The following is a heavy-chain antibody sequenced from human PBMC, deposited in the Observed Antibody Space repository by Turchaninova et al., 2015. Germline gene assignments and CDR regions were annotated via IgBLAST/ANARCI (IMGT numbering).Heavy chain of an antibody. CDR3: ARGGYCSGDTCFYPFDI. CDR2: ISAHNVDT. J-gene: IGHJ3*02. CDR1: GYTFTTYA. D-gene: IGHD2-15*01. Sequence: QVQLVQSGAEMTKPGAPVRVACKSSGYTFTTYAITWVRQALGQGLEWMGWISAHNVDTSYAQKVQGIVTITTDTSTSTAYMELGSLRSDDTAVYYCARGGYCSGDTCFYPFDIWGQGTMVIVSS. V-gene: IGHV1-18*01.